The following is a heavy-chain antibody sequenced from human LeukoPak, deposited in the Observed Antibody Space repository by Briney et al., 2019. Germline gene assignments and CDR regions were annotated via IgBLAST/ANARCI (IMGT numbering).Heavy chain of an antibody. CDR1: GGSISRYY. Sequence: SETLSLTCTVSGGSISRYYWSWIRQPPGKGLEWIGYIYYSGSTNYNPSLKSRVTISVDTSKNQFSLKLSSVTAADTAVYYCARVGYSGYDSEAKYSGSYYWFDPWGQGTLVTVSS. CDR3: ARVGYSGYDSEAKYSGSYYWFDP. V-gene: IGHV4-59*01. D-gene: IGHD5-12*01. J-gene: IGHJ5*02. CDR2: IYYSGST.